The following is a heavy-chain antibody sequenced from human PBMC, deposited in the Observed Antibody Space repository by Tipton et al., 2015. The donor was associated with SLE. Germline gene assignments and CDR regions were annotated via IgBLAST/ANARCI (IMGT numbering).Heavy chain of an antibody. CDR2: ISYVGTNK. Sequence: RSLRLSCAASGFTFSAYTMHWVRRAPGKGLEWVALISYVGTNKYYADSVKGRFTISRDNSKNTLYLQMNSLRGEDTALYYCAKKSDWDYFDYWGQGTLVTVSP. CDR3: AKKSDWDYFDY. CDR1: GFTFSAYT. D-gene: IGHD2-21*01. J-gene: IGHJ4*02. V-gene: IGHV3-30*04.